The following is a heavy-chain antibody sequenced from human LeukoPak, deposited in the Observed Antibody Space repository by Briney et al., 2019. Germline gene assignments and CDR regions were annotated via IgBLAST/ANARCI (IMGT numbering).Heavy chain of an antibody. D-gene: IGHD6-13*01. CDR3: ARREGDSSSWYAFDY. V-gene: IGHV5-51*01. J-gene: IGHJ4*02. CDR1: GYSFTSYW. Sequence: GESLKISCKGSGYSFTSYWIGWVRQMPGKGLEWMGIIYPGDSDTRYGPSFQGQVTISADKSISTAYLQWSSLKASDTAMYYCARREGDSSSWYAFDYWGQGTLVTVSS. CDR2: IYPGDSDT.